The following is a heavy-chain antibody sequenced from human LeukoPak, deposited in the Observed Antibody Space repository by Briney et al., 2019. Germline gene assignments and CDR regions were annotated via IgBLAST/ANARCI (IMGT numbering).Heavy chain of an antibody. Sequence: PSGTLSLTCAVSGGSISSSYWWTWVRQPPGKGLEWIGEIYHSGSTNYKPSLESRVSISVDTSKNQFYLKLSSVTAADTAVYYCARVARHDYTYYPGGNYFDYWGQGTLVTVSS. D-gene: IGHD4-11*01. CDR3: ARVARHDYTYYPGGNYFDY. V-gene: IGHV4-4*02. CDR1: GGSISSSYW. J-gene: IGHJ4*02. CDR2: IYHSGST.